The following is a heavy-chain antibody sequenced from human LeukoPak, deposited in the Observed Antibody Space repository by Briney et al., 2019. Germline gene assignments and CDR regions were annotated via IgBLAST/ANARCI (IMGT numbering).Heavy chain of an antibody. CDR3: AKPLGVQRYYYDSSGYYYFDY. CDR1: GFTFSSYW. CDR2: ISGSGGST. D-gene: IGHD3-22*01. J-gene: IGHJ4*02. Sequence: PGGSLRLSCAASGFTFSSYWMHWVRQAPGKGLEWVSAISGSGGSTYYADSVKGRFTISRDNSKNTLYLQMNSLRAEDTAVYYCAKPLGVQRYYYDSSGYYYFDYWGQGTLVTVSS. V-gene: IGHV3-23*01.